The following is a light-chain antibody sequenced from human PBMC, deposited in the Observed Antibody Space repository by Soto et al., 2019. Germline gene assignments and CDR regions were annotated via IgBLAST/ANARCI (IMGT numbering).Light chain of an antibody. CDR2: EIS. CDR1: QSLVHVDGKTY. CDR3: MQATQFPLS. Sequence: DIVMTQTPLSSPVTLGQPASISCRSSQSLVHVDGKTYLSWLQQRPGQPPRLLIYEISNRFSGVPDRFSGSGAGTDFTLRIIRVEAEDVGVYYCMQATQFPLSFGGGTRVEIK. J-gene: IGKJ4*01. V-gene: IGKV2-24*01.